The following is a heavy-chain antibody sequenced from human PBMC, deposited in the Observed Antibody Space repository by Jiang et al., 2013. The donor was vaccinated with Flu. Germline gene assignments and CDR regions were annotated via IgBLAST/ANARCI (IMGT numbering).Heavy chain of an antibody. CDR2: IKIRTGET. J-gene: IGHJ4*02. CDR3: ARDPDTPMPIDF. Sequence: SGAEVKKPGASVKVSCVASGYTFTDYFIHWVQQAPGQGLEWMGWIKIRTGETNYGQRFQDRVTLTRDTSINTAYMELSGLRSADTAVYYCARDPDTPMPIDFWGQGTLVTVSS. V-gene: IGHV1-2*02. CDR1: GYTFTDYF. D-gene: IGHD5-18*01.